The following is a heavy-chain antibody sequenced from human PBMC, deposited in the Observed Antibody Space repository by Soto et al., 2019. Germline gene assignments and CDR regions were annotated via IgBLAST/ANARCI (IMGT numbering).Heavy chain of an antibody. CDR3: AKGQTYSSSWYFDY. J-gene: IGHJ4*02. V-gene: IGHV3-30*18. Sequence: QVQLVESGGGVVQPGRSLRLSCAASGFTFSSYGMHWVRQAPGKGLEWVAVISYDGSNKYYADSVKGRFTISRDNSKNTLYLQMNSMRAEDTAVYYCAKGQTYSSSWYFDYWGQGTLVTVSS. D-gene: IGHD6-13*01. CDR2: ISYDGSNK. CDR1: GFTFSSYG.